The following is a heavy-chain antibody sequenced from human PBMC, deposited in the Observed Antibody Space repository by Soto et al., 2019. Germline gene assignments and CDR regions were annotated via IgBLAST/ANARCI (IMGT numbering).Heavy chain of an antibody. CDR1: GGTFSSYA. V-gene: IGHV1-69*13. D-gene: IGHD3-22*01. J-gene: IGHJ4*02. CDR2: IIPIFGTA. Sequence: SVKLSCKASGGTFSSYAISLVRQAPGPGLEWMGGIIPIFGTANYAQKFQGRVTITADESTSTAYMELSSLRSEDTAVYYCARVRYYDSSGYYGSEDYWGQGTLVTVS. CDR3: ARVRYYDSSGYYGSEDY.